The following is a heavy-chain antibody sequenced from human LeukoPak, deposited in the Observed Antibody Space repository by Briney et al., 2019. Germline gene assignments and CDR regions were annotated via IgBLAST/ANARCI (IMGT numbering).Heavy chain of an antibody. CDR2: IYYSGNS. D-gene: IGHD2-2*01. Sequence: PSETLSLTCTVSGGSFSSSNYFWVWIRQPPGKGLEWIGSIYYSGNSYYNPSLKSRVTISVDTSKNHFSLELRSVMAADTAVYYCARHGNVVVVPAAKGFDYRGQGTQVTVSS. J-gene: IGHJ4*02. CDR1: GGSFSSSNYF. V-gene: IGHV4-39*01. CDR3: ARHGNVVVVPAAKGFDY.